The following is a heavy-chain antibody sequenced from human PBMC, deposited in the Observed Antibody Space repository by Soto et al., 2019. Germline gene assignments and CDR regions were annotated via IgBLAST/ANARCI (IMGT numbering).Heavy chain of an antibody. Sequence: QVQLQESGPGLVKPSQTLSLTCSVSRGSISSGAYYWSWIRQHPGKGLEWIGYIYPSGSTYYNPSLKSRVTISVETFKHQFSLKLTSVTAADTAVYYCARESVLDYLFDYWGQGTLVTVSS. D-gene: IGHD2-8*01. V-gene: IGHV4-31*03. CDR3: ARESVLDYLFDY. CDR1: RGSISSGAYY. CDR2: IYPSGST. J-gene: IGHJ4*02.